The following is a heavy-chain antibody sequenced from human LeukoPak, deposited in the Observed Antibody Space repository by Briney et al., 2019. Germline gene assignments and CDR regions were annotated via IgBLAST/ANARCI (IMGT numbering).Heavy chain of an antibody. V-gene: IGHV4-59*08. D-gene: IGHD3-22*01. CDR2: IYYSGRT. Sequence: PSETLSLTCTVSGGPISSYYWSWIRQPPGKGLEWIGHIYYSGRTNYNPSLKSRVTISVVTSKNQLSLKLSSVTAADTAVYYCARSNYYDSTSAYLQYWGQGTLVTVSS. CDR1: GGPISSYY. CDR3: ARSNYYDSTSAYLQY. J-gene: IGHJ1*01.